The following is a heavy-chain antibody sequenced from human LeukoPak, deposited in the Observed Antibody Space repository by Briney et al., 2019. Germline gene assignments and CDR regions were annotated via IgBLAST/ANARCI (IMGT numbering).Heavy chain of an antibody. D-gene: IGHD7-27*01. CDR1: GFTFSNYW. J-gene: IGHJ4*02. CDR3: ARDRDWGTDY. Sequence: GGSLRLSCAASGFTFSNYWMSWVRQAPGKGLEWVANIKEDGSDKYYVDSVKGRFTVSRDNAKNSLYLQMNSLRAEDTAVYYCARDRDWGTDYWGQGTLVAVSS. CDR2: IKEDGSDK. V-gene: IGHV3-7*05.